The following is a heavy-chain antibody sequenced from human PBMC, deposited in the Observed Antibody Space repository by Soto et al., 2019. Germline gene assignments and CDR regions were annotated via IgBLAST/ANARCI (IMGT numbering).Heavy chain of an antibody. CDR2: ISSSSSYI. CDR3: ARNSITAGAFDI. J-gene: IGHJ3*02. Sequence: GGSLRLSCAASGFTFSSYSMNWVRQAPGKGLEWVSSISSSSSYIYYADSVKGRFTISRDNAKNSLYLQMNSLRAEDTAVYYCARNSITAGAFDICGQGTMVTVSS. V-gene: IGHV3-21*01. D-gene: IGHD2-21*01. CDR1: GFTFSSYS.